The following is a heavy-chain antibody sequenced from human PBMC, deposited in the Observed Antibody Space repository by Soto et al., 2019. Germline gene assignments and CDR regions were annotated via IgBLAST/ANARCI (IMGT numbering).Heavy chain of an antibody. CDR2: ISSSGSTI. V-gene: IGHV3-48*03. Sequence: PGGSLRLSCAASGFTFSSYEMNWVRQAPGKGLEWVSYISSSGSTIYYADSVKGRFTISRDNAKNSLYLQMNSLRAEDTAVYYCARDLVRCSSTSCYSRGYDAFDIWGQGTTVTVSS. D-gene: IGHD2-2*01. J-gene: IGHJ3*02. CDR1: GFTFSSYE. CDR3: ARDLVRCSSTSCYSRGYDAFDI.